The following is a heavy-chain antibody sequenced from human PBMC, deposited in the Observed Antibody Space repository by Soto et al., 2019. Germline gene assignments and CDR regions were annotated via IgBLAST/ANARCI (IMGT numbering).Heavy chain of an antibody. CDR3: ARDSVVGDFDS. CDR2: ISSGGDTI. Sequence: PGGSLRLSCAASGFMFNTYEMNWVRQAPGKGLEWIAYISSGGDTIHYADSVRGRFRISRDNGKNTLSLQMNSLRVEDTAVYYCARDSVVGDFDSWGQGTLVTVSS. CDR1: GFMFNTYE. D-gene: IGHD1-26*01. J-gene: IGHJ4*02. V-gene: IGHV3-48*03.